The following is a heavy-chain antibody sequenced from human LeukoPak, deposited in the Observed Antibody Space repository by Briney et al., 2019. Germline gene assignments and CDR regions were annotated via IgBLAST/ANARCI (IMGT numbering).Heavy chain of an antibody. J-gene: IGHJ4*02. CDR3: ARYSAGNDY. D-gene: IGHD6-13*01. CDR1: GFTFSTYW. Sequence: GGSLRLSCAASGFTFSTYWMSWVRQAPGKGLEGVANIKQDGSEKYYGDSVKGRFTISRDNAKNSLYLQMNSLRAEGTAMYYCARYSAGNDYCGQGTLVTVSS. V-gene: IGHV3-7*01. CDR2: IKQDGSEK.